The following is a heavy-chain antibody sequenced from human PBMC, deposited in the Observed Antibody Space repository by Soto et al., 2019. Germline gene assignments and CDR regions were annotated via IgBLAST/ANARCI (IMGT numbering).Heavy chain of an antibody. CDR1: GYNLTNGA. V-gene: IGHV1-3*04. CDR2: INTVNGKP. Sequence: QVPLLQSGPEVKIPGASVNLSCKASGYNLTNGALHWLRQAPGQRPEWLGWINTVNGKPMYSPKFLARVTLTRDTPQSNAYGERRGLTSKDPPTFCGGRGAGGSRVPRVFDIGGRGTVATVPS. CDR3: GRGAGGSRVPRVFDI. D-gene: IGHD1-26*01. J-gene: IGHJ3*02.